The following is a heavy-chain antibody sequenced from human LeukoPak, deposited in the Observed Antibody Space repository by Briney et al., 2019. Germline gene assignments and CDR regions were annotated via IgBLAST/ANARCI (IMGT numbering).Heavy chain of an antibody. CDR2: IYYSGST. Sequence: SETLSLTCTVSGGSISSYYWSWIRQPPGKGLEWIGYIYYSGSTNYSPSLKSRVTISVDTSKNQFSLKLSSVTAADTAVYYCARDHRSCSGDGCLGNWFDPWGQGTLVTVSS. CDR3: ARDHRSCSGDGCLGNWFDP. CDR1: GGSISSYY. V-gene: IGHV4-59*01. J-gene: IGHJ5*02. D-gene: IGHD2-15*01.